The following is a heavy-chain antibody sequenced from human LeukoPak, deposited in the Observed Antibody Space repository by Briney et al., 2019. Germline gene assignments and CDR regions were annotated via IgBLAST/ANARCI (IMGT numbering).Heavy chain of an antibody. CDR2: ISAYNGNT. Sequence: ASVKVSCKASGYTFTSYGISWVRQAPGQGLEWMGWISAYNGNTNYAQKLQGRVTITTDTSTSTAYMERRSLRSDDTAVYYCARDSGGYSYGEFVYWGQGTLVTVSS. CDR3: ARDSGGYSYGEFVY. J-gene: IGHJ4*02. V-gene: IGHV1-18*01. D-gene: IGHD5-18*01. CDR1: GYTFTSYG.